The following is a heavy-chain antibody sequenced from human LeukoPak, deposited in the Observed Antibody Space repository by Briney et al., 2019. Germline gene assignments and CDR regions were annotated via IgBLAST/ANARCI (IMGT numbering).Heavy chain of an antibody. CDR1: GFTFSSYS. Sequence: GGSLRLSCAASGFTFSSYSMNWVRQAPGKGLEWVSSISSSSSTIYYADSVKGRFTISRDNAKNSLYLQMNSLRAEDTAVYYCATYCSSTSCYTRYYYCYMDVWGKGTTVTVSS. CDR3: ATYCSSTSCYTRYYYCYMDV. D-gene: IGHD2-2*02. V-gene: IGHV3-48*01. CDR2: ISSSSSTI. J-gene: IGHJ6*03.